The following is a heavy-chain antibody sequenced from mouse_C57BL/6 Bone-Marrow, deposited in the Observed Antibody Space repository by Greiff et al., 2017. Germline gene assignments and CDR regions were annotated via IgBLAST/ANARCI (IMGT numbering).Heavy chain of an antibody. V-gene: IGHV1-26*01. CDR2: INPNNGGT. D-gene: IGHD2-4*01. CDR3: AIDDYGIWYFDV. J-gene: IGHJ1*03. CDR1: GYTFTNYY. Sequence: VQLQQSGPELVKPGASVKISCKASGYTFTNYYMNWVKQSHGKSLEWIGDINPNNGGTNYNQKFKGKSTLTVDKSSITAYMQLSSLTSEDSAVYYCAIDDYGIWYFDVWGTGTTVTGSS.